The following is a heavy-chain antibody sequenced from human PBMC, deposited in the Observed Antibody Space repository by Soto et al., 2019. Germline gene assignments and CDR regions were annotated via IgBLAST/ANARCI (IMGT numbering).Heavy chain of an antibody. CDR1: GFTLSRYG. J-gene: IGHJ6*02. Sequence: QVQLVESGGGVVQPGRSLRLSCAASGFTLSRYGMHWVRQAPGKGLEWVAVISFEGNTKYYADSVKGRFTISRDKSKDTLSLQIHSLRPEDTAVYYCARGAEHQLLSRDYFYGMDVWGQGTTVSVSS. CDR2: ISFEGNTK. V-gene: IGHV3-30*05. D-gene: IGHD1-1*01. CDR3: ARGAEHQLLSRDYFYGMDV.